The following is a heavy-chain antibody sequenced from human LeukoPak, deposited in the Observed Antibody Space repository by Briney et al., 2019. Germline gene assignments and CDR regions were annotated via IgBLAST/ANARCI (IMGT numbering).Heavy chain of an antibody. V-gene: IGHV3-23*01. CDR2: IFGSGDRT. D-gene: IGHD6-13*01. CDR1: GFTFSNFA. J-gene: IGHJ4*02. CDR3: AKRDGSSSWYYLDY. Sequence: GGSLRLSCAASGFTFSNFAMHWVRQAPGKGLEWVSAIFGSGDRTYYADSVKGRFTISRDNSKNTLYLQMSSLRVEDTAVYYCAKRDGSSSWYYLDYWGQGTLVTVSS.